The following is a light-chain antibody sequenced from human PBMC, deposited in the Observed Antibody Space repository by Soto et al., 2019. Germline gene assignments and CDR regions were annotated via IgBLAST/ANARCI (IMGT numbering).Light chain of an antibody. CDR3: QSYDSSLSGPVV. J-gene: IGLJ2*01. CDR1: SSNIGAGYD. V-gene: IGLV1-40*01. Sequence: QSVLTQPPSVSGAPGQRVTISCTGSSSNIGAGYDVHWYQQLPGTAPKLLIYGNSNRPSGVPDRFSDSKSVTSASLAITGLQAADEADYYCQSYDSSLSGPVVFGGGTKLTVL. CDR2: GNS.